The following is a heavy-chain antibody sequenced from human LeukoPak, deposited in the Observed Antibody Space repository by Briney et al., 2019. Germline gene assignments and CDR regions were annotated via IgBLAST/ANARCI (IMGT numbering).Heavy chain of an antibody. CDR3: AGGGASSIPLDY. Sequence: PSETLSLTCTVSGGSIGGSSYWSWIRQPPGKGPEWIGHISNSGSTYYSPSLSSRVTISLDTSKNQFSLKLRSVTAADTAVYYCAGGGASSIPLDYWGRGTLVTVSS. J-gene: IGHJ4*02. CDR2: ISNSGST. CDR1: GGSIGGSSY. V-gene: IGHV4-61*01. D-gene: IGHD1-26*01.